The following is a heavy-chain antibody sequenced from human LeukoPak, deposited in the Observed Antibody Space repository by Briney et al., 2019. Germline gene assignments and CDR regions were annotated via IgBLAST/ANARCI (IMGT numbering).Heavy chain of an antibody. J-gene: IGHJ4*02. CDR2: INSDSTYI. Sequence: PGGSLRLSCAASGFIFSTYSMNWVRQAPGKGLEWVSSINSDSTYIYYADSVKGRFTISRDNAKNSLYLQINSLRAEDTAMYFCTRLVGTSGWYRTDHWGQGTLVTVSS. D-gene: IGHD6-19*01. CDR3: TRLVGTSGWYRTDH. V-gene: IGHV3-21*01. CDR1: GFIFSTYS.